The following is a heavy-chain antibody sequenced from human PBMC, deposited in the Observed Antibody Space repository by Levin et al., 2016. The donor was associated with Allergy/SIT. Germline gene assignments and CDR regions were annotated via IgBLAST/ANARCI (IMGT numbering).Heavy chain of an antibody. CDR2: ISSSGSTI. Sequence: RQAPGKGLEWVSYISSSGSTIYYADSVKGRFTISRDNAKNSLYLQMNSLRAEDTAVYYCARVQQWLVDYWGQGTLVTVSS. CDR3: ARVQQWLVDY. V-gene: IGHV3-11*01. J-gene: IGHJ4*02. D-gene: IGHD6-19*01.